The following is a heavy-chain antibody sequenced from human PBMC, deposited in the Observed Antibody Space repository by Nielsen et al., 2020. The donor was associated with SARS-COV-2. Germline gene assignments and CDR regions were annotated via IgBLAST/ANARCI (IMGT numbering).Heavy chain of an antibody. CDR2: ISSSSSYI. V-gene: IGHV3-21*01. Sequence: GESLKISCAASGFTFSSYSMNWVRQAPGKGLEWVSSISSSSSYIYYADSVKGRFTISRDNAKNSLYLQMNSLRAEDTAVYYCARGHSSSWWDDAFDIWGQGTMVTVSS. J-gene: IGHJ3*02. CDR1: GFTFSSYS. CDR3: ARGHSSSWWDDAFDI. D-gene: IGHD6-13*01.